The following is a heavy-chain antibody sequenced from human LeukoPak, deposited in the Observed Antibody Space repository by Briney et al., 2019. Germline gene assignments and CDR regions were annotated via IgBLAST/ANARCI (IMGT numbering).Heavy chain of an antibody. V-gene: IGHV3-21*06. J-gene: IGHJ6*03. D-gene: IGHD2-8*01. CDR2: ISSSSSSTYR. Sequence: GGSLTESCAASGFTFSDYSMNWVRQSPGKGLEWVSSISSSSSSTYRYYAAAVKGPFTISRDNAKNSLYLQMSSLRAEDTAVYYCARDGVLSKHYYYYPDFWGKGTTITVSS. CDR1: GFTFSDYS. CDR3: ARDGVLSKHYYYYPDF.